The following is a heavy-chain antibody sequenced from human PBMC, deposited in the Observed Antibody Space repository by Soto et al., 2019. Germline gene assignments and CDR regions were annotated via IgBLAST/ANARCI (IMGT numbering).Heavy chain of an antibody. CDR3: ATKPYSSSCSDY. D-gene: IGHD6-13*01. V-gene: IGHV3-11*01. CDR2: ISSSGRTI. Sequence: QVKLVESGGGLVKPGGYLRLSCADSGFTFSDYYMSWIRQAQGKGLEWVSYISSSGRTIYYANSVKGRFTISRDNPKYPLYRLMNSLRDEAAAVLYCATKPYSSSCSDYWGQGTLVTVS. CDR1: GFTFSDYY. J-gene: IGHJ4*02.